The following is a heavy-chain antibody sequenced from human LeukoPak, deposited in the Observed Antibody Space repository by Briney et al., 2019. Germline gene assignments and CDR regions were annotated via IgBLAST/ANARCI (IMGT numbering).Heavy chain of an antibody. J-gene: IGHJ6*02. D-gene: IGHD1-1*01. CDR1: GFTFSSCA. Sequence: GGSLRLSCAASGFTFSSCAMSWVRQAPGKGLEWVSAISGSGGSTYYADSVKGRFTISRDNAKSSLYLQMNSLRAEDTAVYYCARYTGTTGTTYHYYGVDVRGQGTTVTVSS. CDR2: ISGSGGST. CDR3: ARYTGTTGTTYHYYGVDV. V-gene: IGHV3-23*01.